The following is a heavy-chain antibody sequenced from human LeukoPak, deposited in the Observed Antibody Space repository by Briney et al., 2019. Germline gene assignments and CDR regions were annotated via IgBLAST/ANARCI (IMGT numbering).Heavy chain of an antibody. D-gene: IGHD6-13*01. J-gene: IGHJ5*02. CDR1: GGSISSYY. V-gene: IGHV4-4*07. CDR3: ARHPSSSDKYNWFDP. CDR2: IYTSGST. Sequence: SETLSLTCTVSGGSISSYYWSWIRQPAGKGLEWIGGIYTSGSTNYNPSLKSRVTMSVDTSKNQFSLKLSSVTAADTAVYYCARHPSSSDKYNWFDPWGQGTLVTVSS.